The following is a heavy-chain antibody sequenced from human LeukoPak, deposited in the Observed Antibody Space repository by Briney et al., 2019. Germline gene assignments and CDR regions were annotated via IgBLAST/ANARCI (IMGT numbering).Heavy chain of an antibody. J-gene: IGHJ4*02. Sequence: SETLSLTCTGSCVSIRSYYGSLIRQPPGKGLELSGDIYYSGSTNYNPSLKRRVRISVDTSKNQFSLTLSSATAADTAVYYCARTGSTVTMLYPFDHWGQGTLVTVSS. CDR3: ARTGSTVTMLYPFDH. V-gene: IGHV4-59*01. CDR1: CVSIRSYY. CDR2: IYYSGST. D-gene: IGHD4-17*01.